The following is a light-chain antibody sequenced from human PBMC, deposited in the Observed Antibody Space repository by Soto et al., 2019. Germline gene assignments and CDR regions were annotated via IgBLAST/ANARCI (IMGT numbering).Light chain of an antibody. Sequence: EIVMTQSPLTLPVTPGEPASISFRSSQSLLYNNTYNYLDWYVQKPGQSPQLLIYFGSNRAPGVPARFSGSGSGTDFTLKINRVEAEDVGTYYCIQALQSLTFGQGTRLEIK. V-gene: IGKV2-28*01. CDR1: QSLLYNNTYNY. CDR2: FGS. J-gene: IGKJ5*01. CDR3: IQALQSLT.